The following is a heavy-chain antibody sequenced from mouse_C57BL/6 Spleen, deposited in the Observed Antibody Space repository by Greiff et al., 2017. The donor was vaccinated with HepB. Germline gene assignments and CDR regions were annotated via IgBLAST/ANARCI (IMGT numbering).Heavy chain of an antibody. J-gene: IGHJ1*01. CDR1: GFTFSSYG. D-gene: IGHD1-1*01. CDR3: ARLIITTVEGWYFDV. CDR2: ISSGGSYT. V-gene: IGHV5-6*01. Sequence: EVKLVESGGDLVKPGGSLKLSCAASGFTFSSYGMSWVRQTPDKRLEWVATISSGGSYTYYPDSVKGRFTISRDNAKNTLYLQMSSLKSEDTAMYYCARLIITTVEGWYFDVWGPGTTVTVSS.